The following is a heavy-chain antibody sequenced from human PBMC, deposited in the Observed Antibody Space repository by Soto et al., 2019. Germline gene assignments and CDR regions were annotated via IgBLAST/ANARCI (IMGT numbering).Heavy chain of an antibody. CDR2: IYHSGTT. V-gene: IGHV4-4*02. D-gene: IGHD6-13*01. CDR3: AIPGAGDFDY. Sequence: QVQLQESGPGLVEPSGTLSLTCAVSGASISNTNWWSWVRQPPGKGLEWIGEIYHSGTTNCDPSLKRRVTISVDKSKNQFSLKLSSVTAADTAVYYCAIPGAGDFDYCGQGTLVTVSS. CDR1: GASISNTNW. J-gene: IGHJ4*02.